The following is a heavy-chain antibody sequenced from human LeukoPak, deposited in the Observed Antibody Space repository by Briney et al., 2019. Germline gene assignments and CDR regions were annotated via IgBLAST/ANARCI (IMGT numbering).Heavy chain of an antibody. CDR1: GFTFSRYG. CDR3: AKDFSGCSSSSCYSAYYGMDV. V-gene: IGHV3-30*18. CDR2: ISYDGSNK. D-gene: IGHD2-2*02. J-gene: IGHJ6*02. Sequence: PGRSLRLSCAASGFTFSRYGMHWVRQAPGKGLEWVAGISYDGSNKYYGDSVKGRFTISRDNSKNTLDLQMNSLRVEDTAVHYCAKDFSGCSSSSCYSAYYGMDVWGQGTTVIVSS.